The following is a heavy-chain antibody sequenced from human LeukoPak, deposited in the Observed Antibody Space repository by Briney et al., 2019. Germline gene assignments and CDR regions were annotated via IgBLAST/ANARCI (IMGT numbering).Heavy chain of an antibody. J-gene: IGHJ4*02. CDR3: AKDPYDILTGPDY. Sequence: GGSLRLSCAVSGFTFSSYSMNWVRQAPGKGLEWISYISGSSSTIYYADSVKGRFTISRDNAKNSLYLQMNSLRAEDTALYYCAKDPYDILTGPDYWGQGTLVTVSS. V-gene: IGHV3-48*04. CDR2: ISGSSSTI. CDR1: GFTFSSYS. D-gene: IGHD3-9*01.